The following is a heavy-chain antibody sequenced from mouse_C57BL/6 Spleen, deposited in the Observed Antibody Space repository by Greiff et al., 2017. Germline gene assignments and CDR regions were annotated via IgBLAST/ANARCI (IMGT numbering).Heavy chain of an antibody. CDR3: EIWEDYEVYDAMDY. CDR2: IHPSDSDT. Sequence: QVQLQQPGAELVKPGASVTVSCKASGYTFTSYWMHWVKQRPGQGLEWIGRIHPSDSDTNYNQKFKGKATLTVYKSSSSAYMQLSSLTSEDSAVYYCEIWEDYEVYDAMDYWGQGTSGTASS. V-gene: IGHV1-74*01. J-gene: IGHJ4*01. D-gene: IGHD2-4*01. CDR1: GYTFTSYW.